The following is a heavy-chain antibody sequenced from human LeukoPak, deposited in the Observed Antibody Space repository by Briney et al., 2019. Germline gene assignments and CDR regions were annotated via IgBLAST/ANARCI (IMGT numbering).Heavy chain of an antibody. CDR1: GGSISSYY. CDR2: IYYSGST. D-gene: IGHD5-18*01. V-gene: IGHV4-59*01. CDR3: ARTGNTAFAYYYYYMDV. Sequence: SETLSLTCTVSGGSISSYYWSWIRQPPGKGLEWIGYIYYSGSTNYNPSLRSRVTISVDTSKNQFSLKLSSVTAADTAVYYCARTGNTAFAYYYYYMDVWGKGTTVTVS. J-gene: IGHJ6*03.